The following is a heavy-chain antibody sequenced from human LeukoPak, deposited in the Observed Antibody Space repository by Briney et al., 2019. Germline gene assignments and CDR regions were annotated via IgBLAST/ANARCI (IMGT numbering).Heavy chain of an antibody. J-gene: IGHJ4*02. V-gene: IGHV1-8*01. CDR1: GYTFTSYD. Sequence: ASVKVSCKASGYTFTSYDINWVRQATGQGLEWMGWMNPNSGNTGYAQKFQGRVTMTRNTSISTVYMELSSLRSEDTAVYYCARPRRSSGSFATDYWGQGTLVTVSS. D-gene: IGHD2-15*01. CDR2: MNPNSGNT. CDR3: ARPRRSSGSFATDY.